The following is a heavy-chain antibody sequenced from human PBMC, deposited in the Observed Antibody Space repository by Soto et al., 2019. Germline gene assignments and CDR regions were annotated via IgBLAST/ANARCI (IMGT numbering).Heavy chain of an antibody. V-gene: IGHV3-9*01. CDR1: GFTFDDYA. Sequence: GGSLRLSCVASGFTFDDYAIHWVRQTPGKGLEWVSGLTWNGEVLGYADSVKGRFTISRDNAKNSLYLEMHSLRPEDTALYYCVKDSESSGYLTHLDYWGQGTLVTVSS. CDR3: VKDSESSGYLTHLDY. CDR2: LTWNGEVL. J-gene: IGHJ4*02. D-gene: IGHD3-22*01.